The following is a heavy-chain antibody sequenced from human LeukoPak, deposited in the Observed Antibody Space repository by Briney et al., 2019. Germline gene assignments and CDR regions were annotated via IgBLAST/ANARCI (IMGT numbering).Heavy chain of an antibody. V-gene: IGHV1-18*01. CDR1: GYTFTTYG. CDR2: ISTFNGDT. J-gene: IGHJ6*03. CDR3: ARVDTVNYYYYMDV. Sequence: ASVKVSCKASGYTFTTYGISWVRQAPGHGLEWMGWISTFNGDTNYAQSRQDRVTMTTDTSTSTVYMELSSLISDDTAVYYCARVDTVNYYYYMDVWGKGTPVTVSS. D-gene: IGHD5-18*01.